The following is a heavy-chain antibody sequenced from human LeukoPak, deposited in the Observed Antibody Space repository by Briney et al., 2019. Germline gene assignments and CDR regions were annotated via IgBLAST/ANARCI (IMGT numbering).Heavy chain of an antibody. CDR2: ISSSSGTI. CDR1: GGSISTSNW. V-gene: IGHV3-48*01. Sequence: ETLSLTCAVSGGSISTSNWWTWVRQAPGKGLEWVSYISSSSGTISYADSVKGRFTISRDNAKNSLYLQMNSLRAEDTAVYYCAELGITMIGGVWGKGATVTISS. CDR3: AELGITMIGGV. J-gene: IGHJ6*04. D-gene: IGHD3-10*02.